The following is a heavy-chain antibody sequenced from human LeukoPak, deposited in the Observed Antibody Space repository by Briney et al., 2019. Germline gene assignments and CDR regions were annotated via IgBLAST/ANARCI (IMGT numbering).Heavy chain of an antibody. CDR3: ARDQGSGINYYYYYMDV. V-gene: IGHV3-7*01. CDR2: IKQDGSET. CDR1: GFTFSNYW. D-gene: IGHD3-10*01. Sequence: PGGSLRLSCAASGFTFSNYWMTWVRQAPGKGLEWVANIKQDGSETYYVDSVKGRFTISRDNAKNSLYLQMNSLRAEDTAVYYCARDQGSGINYYYYYMDVWGKGTTVTVSS. J-gene: IGHJ6*03.